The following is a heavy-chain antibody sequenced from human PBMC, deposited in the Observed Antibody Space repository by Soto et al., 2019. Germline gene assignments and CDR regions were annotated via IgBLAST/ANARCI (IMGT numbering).Heavy chain of an antibody. V-gene: IGHV6-1*01. Sequence: QVQLQQSGPGLVKPSQTLSLTCAISGDSVSSYSVVWNWIRQSPSGGLEWLGRTYYRSKWYSEYARSVQTRITVNADTSKNQISLRLDSVTPDDTAVDYCARLIGNSGLDYWGQGTLVTVSS. CDR3: ARLIGNSGLDY. CDR1: GDSVSSYSVV. J-gene: IGHJ4*02. CDR2: TYYRSKWYS. D-gene: IGHD6-25*01.